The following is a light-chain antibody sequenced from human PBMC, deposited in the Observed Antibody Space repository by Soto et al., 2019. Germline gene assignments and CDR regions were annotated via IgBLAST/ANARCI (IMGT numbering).Light chain of an antibody. Sequence: DIQLTQSPSSLSASVGDRVTITCRASHDIRKYLNWYQQKPGKAPKLLIHDASNLETGVPSRFTGSGSGTDFTFTISSLQPEDIATYYCQQYENFPVTFGQGTRLEIK. J-gene: IGKJ5*01. CDR3: QQYENFPVT. CDR1: HDIRKY. CDR2: DAS. V-gene: IGKV1-33*01.